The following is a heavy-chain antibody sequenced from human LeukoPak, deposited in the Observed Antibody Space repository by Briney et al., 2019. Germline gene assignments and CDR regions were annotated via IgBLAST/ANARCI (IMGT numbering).Heavy chain of an antibody. CDR2: ISYDGGIK. J-gene: IGHJ4*02. CDR1: GFTFSRYG. D-gene: IGHD2-15*01. CDR3: ARSYCSGGSCYPHGYNS. Sequence: GGSLRLSCAASGFTFSRYGIHWVRQAPGKGLEGVAVISYDGGIKYYADSVKGRFTISRDNSKNTLYLEMNSLGAEDTAVYYCARSYCSGGSCYPHGYNSWGQGTLVTVSS. V-gene: IGHV3-30*03.